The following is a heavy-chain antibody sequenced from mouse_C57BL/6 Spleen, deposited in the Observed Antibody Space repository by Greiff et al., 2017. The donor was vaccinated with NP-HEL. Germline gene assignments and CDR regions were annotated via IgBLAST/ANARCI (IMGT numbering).Heavy chain of an antibody. CDR3: ARSLDEPRYFDV. V-gene: IGHV1-69*01. J-gene: IGHJ1*03. Sequence: VQLQQPGAELVMPGASVKLSCKASGYTFTSYWMHWVKQRPGPGLEWIGEIDPSASYATYNQKFKGKSTLTVDKSSSTAYMQLSSLTSEDSAVYYGARSLDEPRYFDVWGTGTTVTVAS. CDR2: IDPSASYA. CDR1: GYTFTSYW.